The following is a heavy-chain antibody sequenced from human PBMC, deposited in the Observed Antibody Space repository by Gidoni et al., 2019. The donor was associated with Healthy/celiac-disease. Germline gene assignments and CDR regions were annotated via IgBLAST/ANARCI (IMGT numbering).Heavy chain of an antibody. CDR1: GFTYSSYG. CDR3: ARGVVVPAALYWYFDL. V-gene: IGHV3-33*01. CDR2: IWYDGSNK. D-gene: IGHD2-2*01. J-gene: IGHJ2*01. Sequence: QVQLVESGGGVVQPGRSLRLSCAESGFTYSSYGMHWVRQAPGKGLEWVAVIWYDGSNKYYADSVKGRFTISRDNSKNTLYLQMNSLRAEDTAVYYCARGVVVPAALYWYFDLWGRGTLVTVSS.